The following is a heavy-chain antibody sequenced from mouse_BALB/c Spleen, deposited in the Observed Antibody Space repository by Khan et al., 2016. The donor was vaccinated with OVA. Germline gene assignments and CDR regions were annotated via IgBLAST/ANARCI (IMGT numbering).Heavy chain of an antibody. CDR1: GYTFTSYV. J-gene: IGHJ4*01. CDR3: ARSTYYGNPYAMDY. V-gene: IGHV1S136*01. CDR2: INPYNDGT. Sequence: EVQLQQSGPELVKPGASVKMSCKASGYTFTSYVIHWVKQKPGQGLEWIGYINPYNDGTKYNEKFKGKATLTSDKSSSTAYMKFGSLTSEDSAVYYCARSTYYGNPYAMDYWGQGTSVTVSS. D-gene: IGHD2-10*01.